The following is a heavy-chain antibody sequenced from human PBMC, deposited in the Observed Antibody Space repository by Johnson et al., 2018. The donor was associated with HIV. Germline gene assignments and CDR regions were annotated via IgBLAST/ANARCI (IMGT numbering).Heavy chain of an antibody. CDR1: GFTFSSYA. CDR2: ISYDGSNK. J-gene: IGHJ3*02. V-gene: IGHV3-30-3*01. D-gene: IGHD5-24*01. Sequence: QVQLVESGGGVVQPGRSLRLSCAASGFTFSSYAMHWVRQAPGKGLEWVAVISYDGSNKYYADSVKGRFTISRDNSKNTLYLQMNSLRAEDTAVYYCARDHDGRINDAFDIWGQGTMVTVSS. CDR3: ARDHDGRINDAFDI.